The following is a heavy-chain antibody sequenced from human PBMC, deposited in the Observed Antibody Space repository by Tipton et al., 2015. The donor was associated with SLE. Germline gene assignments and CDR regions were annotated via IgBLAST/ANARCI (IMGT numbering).Heavy chain of an antibody. J-gene: IGHJ5*02. CDR1: GFTFSSYA. Sequence: SLRLSCAASGFTFSSYAMSWVRQAPGKGLEWVPVIYRGGSTYYADSVKGRFTISRDNSKNTLYLQMNSLRAEDTAVYYCAKDRAVTTVTTYGFDPWGQGTLVTVSS. V-gene: IGHV3-23*03. CDR3: AKDRAVTTVTTYGFDP. CDR2: IYRGGST. D-gene: IGHD4-17*01.